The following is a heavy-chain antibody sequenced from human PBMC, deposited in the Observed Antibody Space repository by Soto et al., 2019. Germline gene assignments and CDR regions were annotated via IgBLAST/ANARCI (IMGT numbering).Heavy chain of an antibody. D-gene: IGHD2-8*02. CDR3: ARRLGNTGYFNGIGF. V-gene: IGHV3-66*01. CDR2: IYSGGST. Sequence: EVQLVESGGGLVQPGGSLRLSCAASGFTVNNNYMSWVRQDPGKGLEWVSVIYSGGSTYYADSVKGRFTTSRDISKNKLFFQINRLRAEDQGVYYAARRLGNTGYFNGIGFLGQGALVTVSS. CDR1: GFTVNNNY. J-gene: IGHJ4*02.